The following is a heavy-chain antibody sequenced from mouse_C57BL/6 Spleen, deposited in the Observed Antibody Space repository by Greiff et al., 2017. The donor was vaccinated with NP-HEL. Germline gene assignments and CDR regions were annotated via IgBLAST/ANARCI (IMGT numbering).Heavy chain of an antibody. V-gene: IGHV5-9-3*01. CDR1: GFTFSSYA. CDR3: ARSNLDYFDY. D-gene: IGHD2-5*01. Sequence: EVQGVESGGGLVKPGGSLKLSCAASGFTFSSYAMSWVRQTPEKRLEWVATISDGGSYTYYPDNVKGRFTISRDNAKNTLYLQMSSLRSEDTALYDCARSNLDYFDYWGQGTTLTVSS. CDR2: ISDGGSYT. J-gene: IGHJ2*01.